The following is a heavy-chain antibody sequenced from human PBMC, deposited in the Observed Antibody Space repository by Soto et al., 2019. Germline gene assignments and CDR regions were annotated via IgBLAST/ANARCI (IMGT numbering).Heavy chain of an antibody. Sequence: GGSLRLSCAASGVTFSSYWMSWVRQAPGKGLEWVANIKQDGSEKYYVDSVKGRFTISRDNAKNSLYLQMNSLRAEDTAVYYCARDPGNYVDGMDVWGQGTTVTVSS. CDR3: ARDPGNYVDGMDV. CDR2: IKQDGSEK. V-gene: IGHV3-7*05. J-gene: IGHJ6*02. D-gene: IGHD1-7*01. CDR1: GVTFSSYW.